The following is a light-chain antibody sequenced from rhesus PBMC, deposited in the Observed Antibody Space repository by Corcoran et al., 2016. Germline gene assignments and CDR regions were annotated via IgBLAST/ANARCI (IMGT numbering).Light chain of an antibody. J-gene: IGKJ4*01. CDR2: YTT. CDR3: QQYENFPPT. Sequence: DIQMTQSPSSLSASVGDRVTFTCRASQAIKNYVSWYQQKPRKAPKLLIFYTTSLETGVPSRFSGSRSVTDYILTISSLQPEDFATYYCQQYENFPPTFGGGTKVDLK. V-gene: IGKV1-66*01. CDR1: QAIKNY.